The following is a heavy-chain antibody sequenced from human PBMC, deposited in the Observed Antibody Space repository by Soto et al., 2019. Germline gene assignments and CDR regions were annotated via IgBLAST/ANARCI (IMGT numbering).Heavy chain of an antibody. CDR3: ARDRSALYCSSTSCYDYTYDAFDI. Sequence: ASVKVSCKASGGTFSSYTISWVRQAPGQGLEWMGRIIPILGIANYAQKFQGRVTITADKSTSTAYMELSSLRSEDTAVYYCARDRSALYCSSTSCYDYTYDAFDIWGQGTMVTVSS. CDR2: IIPILGIA. J-gene: IGHJ3*02. D-gene: IGHD2-2*01. CDR1: GGTFSSYT. V-gene: IGHV1-69*04.